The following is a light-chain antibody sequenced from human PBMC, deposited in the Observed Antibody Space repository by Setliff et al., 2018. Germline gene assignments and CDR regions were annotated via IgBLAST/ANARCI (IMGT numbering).Light chain of an antibody. CDR1: SSDVGGYNY. J-gene: IGLJ1*01. V-gene: IGLV2-14*01. Sequence: QSVLTQPASVSGSPGQSITISCTGTSSDVGGYNYVSWYPQHPGKAPKLMTYDVSKRPSGISNRFSGSKSGNTASLTISGLQAEDEADYYCTSYTSSSTYVFGTGTKVTVL. CDR2: DVS. CDR3: TSYTSSSTYV.